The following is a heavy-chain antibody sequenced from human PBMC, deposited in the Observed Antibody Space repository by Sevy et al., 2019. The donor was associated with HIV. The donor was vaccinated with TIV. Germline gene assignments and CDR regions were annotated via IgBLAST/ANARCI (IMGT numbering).Heavy chain of an antibody. D-gene: IGHD2-2*01. CDR3: AREGCSKPHDY. J-gene: IGHJ4*02. CDR2: FSFGCGKI. CDR1: GFTFSNYA. Sequence: GGSLRLSCAASGFTFSNYAMSWVRQAPGKGLEWVSTFSFGCGKINYADSVKGRFTISSDNSKKTLYLQMNSLRAEDTAVYYCAREGCSKPHDYWGQGTLVTVSS. V-gene: IGHV3-23*01.